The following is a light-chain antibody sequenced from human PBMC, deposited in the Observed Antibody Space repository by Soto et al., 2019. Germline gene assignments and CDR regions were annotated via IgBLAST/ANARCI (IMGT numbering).Light chain of an antibody. J-gene: IGKJ1*01. CDR2: GAS. Sequence: EIVFAHSAATLSFSPEERATLSCRASQGVSSYLAWYQQKPGQAPRLLIYGASTRATGIPARFSGSGSGTEFTLTISSLQSEDFAVYYCQQYGSSRWTFGQGTKVDI. V-gene: IGKV3-15*01. CDR1: QGVSSY. CDR3: QQYGSSRWT.